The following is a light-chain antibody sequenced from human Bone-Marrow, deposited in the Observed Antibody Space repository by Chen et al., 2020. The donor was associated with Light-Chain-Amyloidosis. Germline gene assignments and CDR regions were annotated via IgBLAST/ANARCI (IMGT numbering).Light chain of an antibody. CDR1: DLPTKY. V-gene: IGLV3-25*03. CDR3: QSADSSGTYKVI. Sequence: SYELTQPPSVSVSPGQTARITCSGDDLPTKYAYWYQQKPGQAPVLVIHRDTERPSGISERFSGSSSGTTATLTISGVQAEDKADYHCQSADSSGTYKVIFGGGTKMTVL. CDR2: RDT. J-gene: IGLJ2*01.